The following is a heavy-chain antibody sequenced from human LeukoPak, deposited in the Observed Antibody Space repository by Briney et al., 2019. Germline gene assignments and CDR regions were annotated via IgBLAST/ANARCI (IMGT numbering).Heavy chain of an antibody. V-gene: IGHV3-7*01. D-gene: IGHD2-2*01. Sequence: GGSLRLSCTASGFTFSTYWMNWVRQAPGKGLEWVASINPDGSEKYYVDSVKGRFTISRDSAKNSLSLQMSSLRAEDTALYYCARAGFLITSTFRHWGQGTLVTVSS. J-gene: IGHJ4*02. CDR1: GFTFSTYW. CDR2: INPDGSEK. CDR3: ARAGFLITSTFRH.